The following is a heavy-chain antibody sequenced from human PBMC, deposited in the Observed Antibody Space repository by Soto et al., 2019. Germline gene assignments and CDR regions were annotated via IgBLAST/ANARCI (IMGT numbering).Heavy chain of an antibody. CDR3: ARRLAAKPKYYFXF. V-gene: IGHV4-61*01. Sequence: PSETLSLTCTVSGGSVSSDIYYWSWIRQPPGKGLEWIGYVYYSGSTNYNPSLKSRVTISIDTSKNQFSLRLSSVTAADTAVYYFARRLAAKPKYYFXFWGQGTLVTVSS. D-gene: IGHD2-2*01. J-gene: IGHJ4*02. CDR1: GGSVSSDIYY. CDR2: VYYSGST.